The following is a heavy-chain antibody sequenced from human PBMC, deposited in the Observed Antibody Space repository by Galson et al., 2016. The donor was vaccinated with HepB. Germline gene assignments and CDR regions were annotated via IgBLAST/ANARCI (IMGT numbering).Heavy chain of an antibody. Sequence: SVKVSCKAAGYTFTSYDINWVRQATGQGLEWMGWMNTNSGITGYAQSGITGYAQKFQGRVTMTRDTSINTAYRELSSLGYEDTAVYYCARGPLAPYSRSLDHWGQGTLVTVSS. D-gene: IGHD1-26*01. V-gene: IGHV1-8*01. CDR3: ARGPLAPYSRSLDH. CDR2: MNTNSGITGYAQSGIT. CDR1: GYTFTSYD. J-gene: IGHJ4*02.